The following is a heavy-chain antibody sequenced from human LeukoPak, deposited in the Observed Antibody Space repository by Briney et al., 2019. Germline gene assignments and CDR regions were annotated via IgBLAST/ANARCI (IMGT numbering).Heavy chain of an antibody. CDR2: IWFDGTYE. Sequence: GGSLRLSCAATGFTFSSYGMHWVRQAPGKGLEWVALIWFDGTYEYYADSVKGRFTISRDNSNKTLYLQMNSLRAEDTAVYYCAKERDYAEDMDVWGKGTTVTVSS. CDR1: GFTFSSYG. CDR3: AKERDYAEDMDV. J-gene: IGHJ6*03. V-gene: IGHV3-33*06. D-gene: IGHD4-17*01.